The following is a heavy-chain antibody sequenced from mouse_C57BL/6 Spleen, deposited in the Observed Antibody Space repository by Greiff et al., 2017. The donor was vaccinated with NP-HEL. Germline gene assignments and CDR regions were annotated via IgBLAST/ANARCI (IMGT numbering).Heavy chain of an antibody. J-gene: IGHJ4*01. CDR1: GFTFSSYA. D-gene: IGHD2-4*01. V-gene: IGHV5-4*03. CDR3: ARGIYYDYRYYAMDY. Sequence: EVMLVESGGGLVKPGGSLKLSCAASGFTFSSYAMSWVRQTPEKRLEWVATISDGGSYTYYPDNVKGRFTISRDNAKNNLYLQMSHLKSEDTAMYYCARGIYYDYRYYAMDYWGQGTSVTVSS. CDR2: ISDGGSYT.